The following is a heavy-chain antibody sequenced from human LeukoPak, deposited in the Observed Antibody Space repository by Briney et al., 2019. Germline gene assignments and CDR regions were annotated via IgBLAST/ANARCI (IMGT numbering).Heavy chain of an antibody. CDR1: GGSFSGYY. J-gene: IGHJ4*02. CDR3: AREAQLPDY. CDR2: INHSGST. D-gene: IGHD2-2*01. V-gene: IGHV4-34*01. Sequence: PSETLSLTCAVYGGSFSGYYWSWIRQPPGKGLEWIGEINHSGSTNYNPSLKSRVTITVDTSKNQFSLKLSSVTAADTAVYYCAREAQLPDYWGQGTLVTVSS.